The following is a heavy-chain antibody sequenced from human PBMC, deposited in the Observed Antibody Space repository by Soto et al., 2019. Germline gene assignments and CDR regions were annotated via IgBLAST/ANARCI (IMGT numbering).Heavy chain of an antibody. V-gene: IGHV3-23*01. Sequence: GKGLEWGSAISGSGGSTYYEDSVKGRFTISRDNTKNTLYLQMNSLRAEDTAVYYCVKVAIFFFQAEDGIRDL. D-gene: IGHD3-3*02. CDR3: VKVAIFFFQAEDGIRDL. J-gene: IGHJ2*01. CDR2: ISGSGGST.